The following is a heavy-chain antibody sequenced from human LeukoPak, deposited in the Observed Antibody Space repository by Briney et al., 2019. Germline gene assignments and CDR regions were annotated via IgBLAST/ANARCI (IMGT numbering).Heavy chain of an antibody. D-gene: IGHD5-12*01. CDR1: GFTFDDYG. V-gene: IGHV3-20*04. CDR3: ARESRYQGYAEGAFDI. Sequence: PGGSLRLSCAASGFTFDDYGMSWVRQAPGKGLEWVSGNNWNGGSTGYADSVKGRFTISRDNAKNSLYLQMNSLRAEDTALYYCARESRYQGYAEGAFDIWGQGTMVTVSS. CDR2: NNWNGGST. J-gene: IGHJ3*02.